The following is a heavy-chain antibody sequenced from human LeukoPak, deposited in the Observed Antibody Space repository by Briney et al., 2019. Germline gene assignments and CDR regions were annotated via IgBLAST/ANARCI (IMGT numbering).Heavy chain of an antibody. CDR1: GFTFSSYW. Sequence: PGGSLRLSCAASGFTFSSYWMHWVRQAPGKGLVWVSRINSDGTSTTYADSVQGRFTISRDNAKNTLYLQMNNLRAGDTAVYYCAKGGDSSGYYYYFDYWGQGTLVTVSS. D-gene: IGHD3-22*01. CDR3: AKGGDSSGYYYYFDY. V-gene: IGHV3-74*03. J-gene: IGHJ4*02. CDR2: INSDGTST.